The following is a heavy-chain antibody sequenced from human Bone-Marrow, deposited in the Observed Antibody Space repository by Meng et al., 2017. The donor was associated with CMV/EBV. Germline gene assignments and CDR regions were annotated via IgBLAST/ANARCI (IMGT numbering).Heavy chain of an antibody. CDR1: GYTFTGYY. J-gene: IGHJ4*02. CDR3: ARDSSDYDFWSGNYYFDY. D-gene: IGHD3-3*01. CDR2: INPNSGGT. Sequence: ASVKVSCKASGYTFTGYYMHWVRQAPGQGLEWMGWINPNSGGTNYAQKFQGRVTMTRDTSISTAYMELSRLRSDDTAVYYCARDSSDYDFWSGNYYFDYWGQGTLVTV. V-gene: IGHV1-2*02.